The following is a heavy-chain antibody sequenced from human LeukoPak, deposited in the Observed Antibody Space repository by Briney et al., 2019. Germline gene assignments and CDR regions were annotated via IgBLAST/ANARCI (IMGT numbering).Heavy chain of an antibody. CDR1: GFTFSSYA. Sequence: GSLRLSCAASGFTFSSYAMSWVRQAPGKGLEWVSAISGSGGSTYYADSVKGRFTISRDNAKNSLYLQMDSLRAEDTAVYYCARTSGTGWSYWGQGTLVTVSS. J-gene: IGHJ4*02. CDR3: ARTSGTGWSY. CDR2: ISGSGGST. V-gene: IGHV3-23*01. D-gene: IGHD3-9*01.